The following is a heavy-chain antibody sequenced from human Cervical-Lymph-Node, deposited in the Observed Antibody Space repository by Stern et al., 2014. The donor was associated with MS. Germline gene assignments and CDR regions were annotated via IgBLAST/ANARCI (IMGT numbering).Heavy chain of an antibody. D-gene: IGHD6-6*01. CDR3: ARGEAAHFDY. J-gene: IGHJ4*02. V-gene: IGHV1-69*01. CDR1: GGTFSSYA. CDR2: ILPMFDKA. Sequence: VQLVESGAEVKKPGSSVKVSCKASGGTFSSYAVSWVRQAPGKGLEWMGWILPMFDKADYAQKFQGRVTNTADESSSTVYMELSSLRSDDTAVYYCARGEAAHFDYWGQGTLVTVSS.